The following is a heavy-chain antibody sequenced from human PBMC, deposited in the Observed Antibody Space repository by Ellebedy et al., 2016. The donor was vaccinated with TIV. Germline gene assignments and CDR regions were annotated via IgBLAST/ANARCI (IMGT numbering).Heavy chain of an antibody. CDR2: ILSDGTT. CDR1: GFRFSAYA. CDR3: VKDGGYCSSTWCYGLDD. D-gene: IGHD2-2*01. J-gene: IGHJ6*02. V-gene: IGHV3-64D*09. Sequence: PGGSLRLSCSASGFRFSAYAMHWFRQAPGKGLEYVSSILSDGTTTYGDSVKGRFTISRDNSDNTVNLQVSSLRPEDTALYYCVKDGGYCSSTWCYGLDDWGPGTTVAVSS.